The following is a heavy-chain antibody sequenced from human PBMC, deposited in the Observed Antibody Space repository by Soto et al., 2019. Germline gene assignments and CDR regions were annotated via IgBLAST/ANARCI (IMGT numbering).Heavy chain of an antibody. V-gene: IGHV3-7*01. Sequence: PGESLKISCAASGFDFSVYWMSWVRQAPGKGLEWVANIKKDGSEEYYVDSVKGRFTISRDSAKNSLYLKMNSLRAEDTAVYYCATSSDTGYIFDFWGRGTLVTVSS. D-gene: IGHD6-6*01. J-gene: IGHJ4*02. CDR3: ATSSDTGYIFDF. CDR1: GFDFSVYW. CDR2: IKKDGSEE.